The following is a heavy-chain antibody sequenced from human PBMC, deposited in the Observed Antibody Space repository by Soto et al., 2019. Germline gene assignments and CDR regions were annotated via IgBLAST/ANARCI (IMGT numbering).Heavy chain of an antibody. D-gene: IGHD1-1*01. V-gene: IGHV3-7*04. CDR2: IKQDGSDT. J-gene: IGHJ4*02. CDR3: ATDLGTTMARH. CDR1: GFTLRNSR. Sequence: GGSLRPSCAASGFTLRNSRMSWVRQAPGKGLEWVANIKQDGSDTYYVDSVKGRFTISRDNAKNSLYLQMNSLRAEDTAVYYCATDLGTTMARHWGQGTLVTVSS.